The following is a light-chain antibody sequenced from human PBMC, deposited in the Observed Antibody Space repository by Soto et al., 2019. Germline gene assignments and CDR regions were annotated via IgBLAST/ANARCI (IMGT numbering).Light chain of an antibody. CDR2: GAS. CDR1: QSVNSNY. CDR3: QQYNSYSIT. Sequence: EIVLTQSPGTLSLSPGERATLSCRASQSVNSNYLAWYQQRPGQAPRLLIYGASSRATGIPDRFSGSGSGTEFTLTISSLQPDDFATYYCQQYNSYSITFGQGTRLEI. V-gene: IGKV3-20*01. J-gene: IGKJ5*01.